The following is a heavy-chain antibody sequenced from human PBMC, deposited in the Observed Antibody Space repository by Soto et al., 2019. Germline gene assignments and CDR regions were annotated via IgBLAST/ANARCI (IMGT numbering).Heavy chain of an antibody. J-gene: IGHJ6*02. CDR2: IYPGDSDT. V-gene: IGHV5-51*01. CDR1: GNSFNNW. Sequence: GESLKISCKGLGNSFNNWIGWVRQMPGKGLEWVGIIYPGDSDTRYSPSFQGQVTISADKSISTAYLQWSSLKASDTAMYYCARGGYYDIIVYREYYYYYDVMAVWGQGTTVPVSS. CDR3: ARGGYYDIIVYREYYYYYDVMAV. D-gene: IGHD3-22*01.